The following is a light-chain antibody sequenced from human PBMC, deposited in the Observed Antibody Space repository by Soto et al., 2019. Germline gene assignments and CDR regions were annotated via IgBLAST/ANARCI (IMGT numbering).Light chain of an antibody. V-gene: IGKV3-20*01. CDR1: QSVSSSY. CDR3: QQYGSTPWT. Sequence: EIVLTQSPGTLSLSPGERATLSCRASQSVSSSYLAWYQQKPGQAPRLLIYGASSRATGIPDRFSGSGSGTDFTLTISRLEPEDFAVYDSQQYGSTPWTFGQGTKVESK. CDR2: GAS. J-gene: IGKJ1*01.